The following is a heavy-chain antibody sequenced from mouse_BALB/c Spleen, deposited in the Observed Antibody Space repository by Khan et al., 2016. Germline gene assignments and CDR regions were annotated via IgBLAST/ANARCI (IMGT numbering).Heavy chain of an antibody. CDR2: IFPGSGIT. J-gene: IGHJ1*01. Sequence: QVQLQQSGPELVKPGASVKMPCKASGYSFTSDYIHWVKQRPGQGLEWIGWIFPGSGITRYNEKFKGKATLTADTSSSTVYMQISSLTSEDSAVYLCARGPYAYDWYFDVWGAGTTVTVSS. CDR1: GYSFTSDY. V-gene: IGHV1-66*01. D-gene: IGHD2-2*01. CDR3: ARGPYAYDWYFDV.